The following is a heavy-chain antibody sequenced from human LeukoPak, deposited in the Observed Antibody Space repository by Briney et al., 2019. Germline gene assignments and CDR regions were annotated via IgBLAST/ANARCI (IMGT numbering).Heavy chain of an antibody. CDR3: ASFPGLDTPMLTEVL. D-gene: IGHD5-18*01. CDR2: IWSDGTNA. Sequence: GGSLRLSCAASGFTFSYYGMHWVRQAPGKGLEWVALIWSDGTNAYYADSVKGRFTISRDNSKNTLYLQMNSLRAEDTAVYYCASFPGLDTPMLTEVLWGQGTPVTVSS. J-gene: IGHJ4*02. V-gene: IGHV3-33*01. CDR1: GFTFSYYG.